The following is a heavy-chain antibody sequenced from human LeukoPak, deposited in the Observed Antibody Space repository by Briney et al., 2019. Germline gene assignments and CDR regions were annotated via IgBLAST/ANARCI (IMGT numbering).Heavy chain of an antibody. CDR3: ARDRAAAEPGAFDAFDI. V-gene: IGHV3-11*04. J-gene: IGHJ3*02. CDR1: GFTLSDYY. Sequence: GGSLRLSCAASGFTLSDYYMTWIRQAPGKGLEWVSYISGSGTTVFYADSVKGRFTISRDNAKNSLYLQMNSLRAEDTAVYYCARDRAAAEPGAFDAFDIWGQGTMVTVSS. D-gene: IGHD6-13*01. CDR2: ISGSGTTV.